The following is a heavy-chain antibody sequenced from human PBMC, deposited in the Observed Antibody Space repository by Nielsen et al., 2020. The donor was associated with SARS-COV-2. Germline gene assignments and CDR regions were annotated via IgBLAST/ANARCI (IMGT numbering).Heavy chain of an antibody. CDR2: ISWNSGSI. CDR3: AKEVPYTSFDY. J-gene: IGHJ4*02. Sequence: GGSLRLSCAASGFTFDDYAMHWVRQAPGKGLEWVSGISWNSGSIGYADSVKGRFTISRDNAKNSLYLQMNSLRAEDTALYYCAKEVPYTSFDYWGQGTLVTVSS. V-gene: IGHV3-9*01. D-gene: IGHD5-18*01. CDR1: GFTFDDYA.